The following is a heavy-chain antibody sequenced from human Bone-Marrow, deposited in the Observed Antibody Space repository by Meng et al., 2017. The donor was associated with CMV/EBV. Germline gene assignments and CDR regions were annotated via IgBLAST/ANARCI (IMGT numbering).Heavy chain of an antibody. CDR1: GYTFTSYG. V-gene: IGHV1-18*01. D-gene: IGHD3-22*01. CDR2: ISAYNGNT. J-gene: IGHJ4*02. Sequence: ASVKVSCKASGYTFTSYGISWVRQAPGQGLEWMGWISAYNGNTNYAQKLQGRVTMTTDTSTSTAYMELRSLRSEDTAVYYCARNIFDSSGYGGDYFDYWGQGTLVTVSS. CDR3: ARNIFDSSGYGGDYFDY.